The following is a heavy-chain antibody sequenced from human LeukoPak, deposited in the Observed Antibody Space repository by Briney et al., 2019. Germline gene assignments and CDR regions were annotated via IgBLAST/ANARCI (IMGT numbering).Heavy chain of an antibody. V-gene: IGHV1-2*02. CDR2: INPSSGAT. Sequence: ASVKVSCKASGYTFNYYYMHWVRQAPGQGLEWMGWINPSSGATNYAQKFQGRVTMTRDTSVSTAYMELTRLRSDDSAVYYCARSAVADTLSAYYFGYWGQGTLVTVSS. D-gene: IGHD6-19*01. CDR1: GYTFNYYY. CDR3: ARSAVADTLSAYYFGY. J-gene: IGHJ4*02.